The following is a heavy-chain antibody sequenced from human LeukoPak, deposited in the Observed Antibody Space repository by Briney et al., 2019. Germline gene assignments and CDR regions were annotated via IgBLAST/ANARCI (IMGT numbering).Heavy chain of an antibody. Sequence: SETLSLTCTVSGGSINSYYWSWIRQPAGKGLEWIGRIYSSGSTNNNPSLKSRVSMSVDTSKNQFSLKLTSVTAADTALYYCARGGKATVVTMWGQGILVTVSS. J-gene: IGHJ4*02. D-gene: IGHD4-23*01. V-gene: IGHV4-4*07. CDR1: GGSINSYY. CDR3: ARGGKATVVTM. CDR2: IYSSGST.